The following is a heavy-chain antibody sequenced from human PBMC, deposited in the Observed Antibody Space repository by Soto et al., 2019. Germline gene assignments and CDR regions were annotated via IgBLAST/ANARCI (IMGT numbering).Heavy chain of an antibody. Sequence: GASVKVSXKASGYTFTSYAMHWVRQAPGQRLEWMGWINAGNGNTKYSQKFQGRVTFTRDTSASTAYMELSSLRSEDTAVYYCARDPSYFGSGSYFPDRFDYWGQGTLVTVSS. J-gene: IGHJ4*02. CDR2: INAGNGNT. CDR3: ARDPSYFGSGSYFPDRFDY. V-gene: IGHV1-3*01. D-gene: IGHD3-10*01. CDR1: GYTFTSYA.